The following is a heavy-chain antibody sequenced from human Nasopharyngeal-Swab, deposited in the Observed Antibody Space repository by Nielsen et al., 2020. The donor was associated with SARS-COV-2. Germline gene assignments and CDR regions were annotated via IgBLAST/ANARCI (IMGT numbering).Heavy chain of an antibody. J-gene: IGHJ6*02. V-gene: IGHV4-31*02. CDR2: IYYSGST. Sequence: WIRQLPGKGLEWIGYIYYSGSTYYNPSLKSRVTISVDTSKNQFSLKLSSVTAADTAVYYCARDIGTPAYPRYYYYGMDVWGQGTTVTVSS. D-gene: IGHD1-1*01. CDR3: ARDIGTPAYPRYYYYGMDV.